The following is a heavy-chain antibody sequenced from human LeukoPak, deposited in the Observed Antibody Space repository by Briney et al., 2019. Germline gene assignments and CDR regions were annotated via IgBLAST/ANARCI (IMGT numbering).Heavy chain of an antibody. CDR2: INPNSGGT. J-gene: IGHJ4*02. CDR3: ARERGYCSSTSCYFDY. CDR1: GYTFTGYY. Sequence: ASVKVSCKASGYTFTGYYMHWVRQAPGQGLAWMGWINPNSGGTNYEQKFQGRVTMTRDTSISTAYMELSRLRSDDTAVYYCARERGYCSSTSCYFDYWGQGTLVTVSS. V-gene: IGHV1-2*02. D-gene: IGHD2-2*01.